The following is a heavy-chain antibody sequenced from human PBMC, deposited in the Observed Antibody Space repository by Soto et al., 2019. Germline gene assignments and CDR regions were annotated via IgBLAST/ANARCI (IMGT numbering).Heavy chain of an antibody. CDR2: ISTYNGNT. CDR3: ARDEYNNGRNWLNP. Sequence: GASVKVSCKASGYTFSNSGFSWMRQAPGRGLEWMGWISTYNGNTNYAQKFQGRLSMTTDTSTSTAFMELRTLRSDDTAVYYCARDEYNNGRNWLNPWGQGTLVTVSS. CDR1: GYTFSNSG. D-gene: IGHD2-8*01. V-gene: IGHV1-18*01. J-gene: IGHJ5*02.